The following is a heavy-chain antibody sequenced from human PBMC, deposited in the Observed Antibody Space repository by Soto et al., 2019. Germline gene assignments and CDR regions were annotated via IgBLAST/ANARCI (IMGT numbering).Heavy chain of an antibody. CDR1: GGSISSSSYY. Sequence: PSETLSLTCTVSGGSISSSSYYWGWIRQPPGKGLEWIGSIYYSGSTYYNPSLKSRVTISVDTSKNQFSLKLSSVTAADTAVYYCARSTEYSSSCFDYWGQGTLVTVSS. CDR2: IYYSGST. J-gene: IGHJ4*02. CDR3: ARSTEYSSSCFDY. D-gene: IGHD6-13*01. V-gene: IGHV4-39*01.